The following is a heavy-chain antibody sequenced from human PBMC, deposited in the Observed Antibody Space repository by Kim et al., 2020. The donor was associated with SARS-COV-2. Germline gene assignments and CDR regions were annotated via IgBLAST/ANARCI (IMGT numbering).Heavy chain of an antibody. Sequence: GGSLRLSCAASGFTLDDYTMHWVRQAPGKGLEWVSLISWDGGSTYYADSVKGRFTISRDNSKNSLYLQMNSLRTEDTALYYCAKDTKGYYYGMDVWGQGTTVTVSS. V-gene: IGHV3-43*01. CDR1: GFTLDDYT. CDR2: ISWDGGST. J-gene: IGHJ6*02. CDR3: AKDTKGYYYGMDV.